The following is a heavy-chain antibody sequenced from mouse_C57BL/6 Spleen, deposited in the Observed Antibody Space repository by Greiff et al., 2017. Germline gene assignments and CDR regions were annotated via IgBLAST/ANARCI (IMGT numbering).Heavy chain of an antibody. CDR1: GYTFTSYW. Sequence: VKLQQPGAELVRPGTSVKLSCKASGYTFTSYWMHWVKQRPGQGLEWIGVIDPSDSYTNYNQKFKGKATLTVDTSSSTAYMQLSSLTSEDSAVYYCSYGNLYYYAMDYWGQGTSVTVSS. J-gene: IGHJ4*01. CDR3: SYGNLYYYAMDY. D-gene: IGHD2-1*01. V-gene: IGHV1-59*01. CDR2: IDPSDSYT.